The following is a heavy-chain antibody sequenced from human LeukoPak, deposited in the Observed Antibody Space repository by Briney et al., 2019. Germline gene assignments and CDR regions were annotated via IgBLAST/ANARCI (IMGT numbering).Heavy chain of an antibody. D-gene: IGHD6-19*01. Sequence: GASVKVSCKVSGYTLTELSMHWVRQAPGKGLEWMGGFDPEDGETIYAQKFQGRVTMTEDTSTDTAYMELSSLRSEDTAVYYCARGFWPTGYSSGWWSVYWFDPWGQGTLVTVSS. CDR1: GYTLTELS. CDR2: FDPEDGET. CDR3: ARGFWPTGYSSGWWSVYWFDP. V-gene: IGHV1-24*01. J-gene: IGHJ5*02.